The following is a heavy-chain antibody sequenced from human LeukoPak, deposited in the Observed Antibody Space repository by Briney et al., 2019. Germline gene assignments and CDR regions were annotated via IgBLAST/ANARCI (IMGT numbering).Heavy chain of an antibody. D-gene: IGHD6-6*01. CDR1: GLTFSSHG. CDR2: ISTSGGST. CDR3: ARNDYSTSSYFY. J-gene: IGHJ4*02. Sequence: GGSLRLSCAASGLTFSSHGLSWVRQAPGMGLEWVSSISTSGGSTYYADSVKGRITISRDNTKNTLYLQMNSLRAEDTAVYYCARNDYSTSSYFYWGQGTLVTVSS. V-gene: IGHV3-23*01.